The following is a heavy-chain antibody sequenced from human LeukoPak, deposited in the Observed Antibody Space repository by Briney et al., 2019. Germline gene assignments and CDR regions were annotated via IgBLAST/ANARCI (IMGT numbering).Heavy chain of an antibody. J-gene: IGHJ4*02. CDR3: ARTNPVYGDYDY. CDR2: MFPDGRT. CDR1: GFSVNDNY. V-gene: IGHV3-53*01. Sequence: GGSLRLSCAVSGFSVNDNYMSWVRQAPGKGLQWVSVMFPDGRTYYADSVRGRFTISRDLARNTLLLQMHSLRADDTAVHYCARTNPVYGDYDYWGQGTLVTVSS. D-gene: IGHD4-17*01.